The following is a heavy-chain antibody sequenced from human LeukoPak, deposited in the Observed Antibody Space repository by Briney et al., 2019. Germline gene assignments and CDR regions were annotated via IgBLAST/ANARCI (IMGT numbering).Heavy chain of an antibody. J-gene: IGHJ6*03. V-gene: IGHV4-4*07. CDR3: ARVGAPDNYYYYYMDV. D-gene: IGHD1-26*01. Sequence: SETLSLSCTVSGDSINGYYWNWIRQSAGKGLEWIRRIYSSGSTRYHPSLKSRLTMSVDTSKNQLSLMLTSVTVADTAVYYCARVGAPDNYYYYYMDVWGKGTTVTVSS. CDR1: GDSINGYY. CDR2: IYSSGST.